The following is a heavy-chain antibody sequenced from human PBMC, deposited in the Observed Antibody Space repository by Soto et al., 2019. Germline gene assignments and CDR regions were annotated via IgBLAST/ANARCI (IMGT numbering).Heavy chain of an antibody. CDR1: GFTFSSYA. CDR3: AKLREGQLAQFDY. CDR2: ISGSGGST. D-gene: IGHD6-13*01. J-gene: IGHJ4*02. V-gene: IGHV3-23*01. Sequence: LRLSCAASGFTFSSYALSWVRQAPGKGLEWVSAISGSGGSTYYADSVKGRFTISRDNSKNTLYLQMNSLRAEDTAVYYCAKLREGQLAQFDYGGQGTLVTVS.